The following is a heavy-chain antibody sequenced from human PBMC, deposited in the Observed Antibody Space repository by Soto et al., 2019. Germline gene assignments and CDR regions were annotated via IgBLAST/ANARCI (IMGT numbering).Heavy chain of an antibody. V-gene: IGHV4-4*02. Sequence: SETLSLTCAVSGDSISSNTWWAWVRQPPGKGLEWIGEIYHSGTTHYSPPLQSRLTISLDKSTNQFSLDLRSVTAADTAVYFCASQRLLVVRGKNYGMDVWGQGTTVTVSS. CDR2: IYHSGTT. CDR1: GDSISSNTW. J-gene: IGHJ6*02. D-gene: IGHD3-10*01. CDR3: ASQRLLVVRGKNYGMDV.